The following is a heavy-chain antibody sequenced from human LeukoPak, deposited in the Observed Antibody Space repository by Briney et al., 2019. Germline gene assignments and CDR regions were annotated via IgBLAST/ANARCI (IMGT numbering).Heavy chain of an antibody. CDR2: VWFGESSQ. Sequence: PGGSLRLSCAASGFSFSNSGMHWVRQAPCKGLEWVAAVWFGESSQSYPDSVKGRFTISRDNSKNTVWLEMNSLRVEDTAVYYCAKGGRDTSKYYFDYWGQGTQVTVSS. CDR3: AKGGRDTSKYYFDY. V-gene: IGHV3-30*02. J-gene: IGHJ4*02. CDR1: GFSFSNSG. D-gene: IGHD1-26*01.